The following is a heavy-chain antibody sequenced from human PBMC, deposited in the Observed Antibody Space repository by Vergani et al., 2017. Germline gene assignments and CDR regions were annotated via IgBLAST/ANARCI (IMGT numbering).Heavy chain of an antibody. Sequence: QVQLVQSGAEVKKPGSSVKVSCKASGGTFSRYAISWVRQAPGQGLEWMGGIIPISGTANYAQKFQGRVTITADESTSTAYMELSSLRSEDTAVYFCARVMYRDEASTGYRLEGMDIWGQGTTVTISS. CDR3: ARVMYRDEASTGYRLEGMDI. V-gene: IGHV1-69*12. D-gene: IGHD3-9*01. CDR2: IIPISGTA. J-gene: IGHJ6*02. CDR1: GGTFSRYA.